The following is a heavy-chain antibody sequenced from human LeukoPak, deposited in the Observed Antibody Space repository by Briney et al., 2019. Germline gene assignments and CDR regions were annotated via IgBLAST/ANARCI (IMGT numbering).Heavy chain of an antibody. CDR1: GYTFTSYD. Sequence: ASVKVSCKASGYTFTSYDINWVRQATGQGLEWMGWMNPNSGNTGYAQEFQGRVTMTRNTSISTAYMELSSLRSEDTAVYYCARCGGDCYFDAFDIWGQGTMVTVSS. J-gene: IGHJ3*02. D-gene: IGHD2-21*02. CDR2: MNPNSGNT. CDR3: ARCGGDCYFDAFDI. V-gene: IGHV1-8*01.